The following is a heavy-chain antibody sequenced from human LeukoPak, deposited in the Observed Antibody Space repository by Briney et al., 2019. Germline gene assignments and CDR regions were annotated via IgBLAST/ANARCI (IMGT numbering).Heavy chain of an antibody. D-gene: IGHD4-17*01. CDR3: ARLATYGDFSD. V-gene: IGHV4-59*08. CDR2: IFHSGST. J-gene: IGHJ4*02. Sequence: SETLSLTCTVSGDSISGYYWSWVRQPPGKGLEWIGYIFHSGSTKYNPSLESRVTISIDTSKNQFSLRLSSVTAADTAVYYCARLATYGDFSDWGQGILVTVSS. CDR1: GDSISGYY.